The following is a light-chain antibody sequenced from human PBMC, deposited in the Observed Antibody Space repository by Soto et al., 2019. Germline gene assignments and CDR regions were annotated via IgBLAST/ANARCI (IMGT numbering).Light chain of an antibody. J-gene: IGKJ4*01. CDR3: QHYDTYPLT. Sequence: DIQMTQSPSTLSASVGDRVTITCRASQSVSGRLAWYQQRPGKAPNLLVSKASSLESGVPSRFSGSGSGTEFTLTISSLQPDDFATYYCQHYDTYPLTFGGGTKVEIK. CDR2: KAS. CDR1: QSVSGR. V-gene: IGKV1-5*03.